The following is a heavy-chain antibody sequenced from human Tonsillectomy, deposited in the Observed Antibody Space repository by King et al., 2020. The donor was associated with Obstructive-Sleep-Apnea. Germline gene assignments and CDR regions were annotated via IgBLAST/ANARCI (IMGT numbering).Heavy chain of an antibody. CDR2: IYYRGST. D-gene: IGHD1-14*01. V-gene: IGHV4-39*01. J-gene: IGHJ4*02. CDR3: ATHTTAWRPVDS. CDR1: GGSLSSSSYY. Sequence: LQLQESGPGLVKSSETLSLTCTVSGGSLSSSSYYWGWIRQPPEKGLEWIGSIYYRGSTYYNPSLKSRLTISVDTSKNQFSLKLGSVTAADTALYFCATHTTAWRPVDSWGQGTLAT.